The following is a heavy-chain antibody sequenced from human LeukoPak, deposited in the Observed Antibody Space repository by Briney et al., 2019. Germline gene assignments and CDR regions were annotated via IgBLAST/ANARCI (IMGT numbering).Heavy chain of an antibody. CDR2: IYTSGST. Sequence: SETLSLTCTVSGGSISSYYWSWIRQPPGKGLEWIGYIYTSGSTNYNPSLKSRVTISVDTSKNQFSLKLSSVAAADTAVYYCATNSYGRPFDYWGQGTLVTVSS. CDR3: ATNSYGRPFDY. V-gene: IGHV4-4*09. CDR1: GGSISSYY. D-gene: IGHD5-18*01. J-gene: IGHJ4*02.